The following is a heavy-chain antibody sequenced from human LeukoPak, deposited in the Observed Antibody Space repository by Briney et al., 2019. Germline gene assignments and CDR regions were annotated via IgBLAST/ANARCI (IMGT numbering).Heavy chain of an antibody. J-gene: IGHJ4*02. V-gene: IGHV3-7*01. CDR1: GFTFGDYA. CDR3: VGMPKWSPTVAYY. D-gene: IGHD4-23*01. CDR2: IKQDGSEK. Sequence: GGSLRLSCTGSGFTFGDYAISWVRQAPGKGLEWVANIKQDGSEKYYVDSVKGRFTISRDNAKNSLYLQMNSLRAEDTAVYYCVGMPKWSPTVAYYWGQGTLVTVSS.